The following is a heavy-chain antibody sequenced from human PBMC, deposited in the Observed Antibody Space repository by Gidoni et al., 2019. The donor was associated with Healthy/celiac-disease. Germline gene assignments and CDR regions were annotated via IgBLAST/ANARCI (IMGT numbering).Heavy chain of an antibody. V-gene: IGHV4-34*01. Sequence: LEWIGEINHSGSTNYNPSLKSRVTISVDTSKNQFSLKLSSVTAADTAVYYCARGLYSSYNWFDPWGQGTLVTVSS. CDR2: INHSGST. D-gene: IGHD6-6*01. J-gene: IGHJ5*02. CDR3: ARGLYSSYNWFDP.